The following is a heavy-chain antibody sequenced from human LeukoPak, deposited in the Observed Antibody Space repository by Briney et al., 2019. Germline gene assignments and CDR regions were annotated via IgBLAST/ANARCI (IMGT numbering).Heavy chain of an antibody. D-gene: IGHD6-13*01. V-gene: IGHV3-23*01. CDR3: AKILGQQLVAFDY. Sequence: PGGPLRLSCAASGFTFSSYAMSWVRQAPGKGLQWVSAISGSGGSTYYADSVKGRFTISRDNSKNTLYLQMNSLRAEDTAVYYCAKILGQQLVAFDYWGQGTLVTVSS. CDR2: ISGSGGST. CDR1: GFTFSSYA. J-gene: IGHJ4*02.